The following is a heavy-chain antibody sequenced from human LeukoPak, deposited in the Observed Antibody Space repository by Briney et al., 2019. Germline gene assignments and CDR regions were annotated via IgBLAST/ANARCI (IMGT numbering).Heavy chain of an antibody. CDR1: GGSISRHY. J-gene: IGHJ3*02. CDR3: AGDQLALNALNI. V-gene: IGHV4-59*11. D-gene: IGHD1-1*01. CDR2: ISYIGST. Sequence: SETLSLTCTVSGGSISRHYWTWIRQPPGKGLEWLGYISYIGSTNYSPSLKSRVTISVDTSKNHFSLRLSSVTAADTAVYFCAGDQLALNALNIWGQGTMVSVSS.